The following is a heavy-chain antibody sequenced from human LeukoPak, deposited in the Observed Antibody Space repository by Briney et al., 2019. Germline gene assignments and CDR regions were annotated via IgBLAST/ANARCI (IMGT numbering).Heavy chain of an antibody. CDR2: IYYSGST. CDR1: GGFISSYY. Sequence: SETLSLTCTVSGGFISSYYWSWIRQPPGKGLEWIGYIYYSGSTNYNPSLKSRVTISVDTSKNQFSLKLSSVTAADTAVYYCARLCSGGSCMDYWGQGTLVTVSS. CDR3: ARLCSGGSCMDY. V-gene: IGHV4-59*01. J-gene: IGHJ4*02. D-gene: IGHD2-15*01.